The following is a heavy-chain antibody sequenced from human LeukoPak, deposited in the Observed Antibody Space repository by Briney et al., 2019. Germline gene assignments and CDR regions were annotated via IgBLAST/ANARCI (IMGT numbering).Heavy chain of an antibody. CDR2: IKEDGSET. CDR3: AKGMITFGGVIVF. V-gene: IGHV3-7*01. J-gene: IGHJ4*02. Sequence: PGGSLRLSCAASGFIFKKYWMNWVRQVPGKGLECLANIKEDGSETYYADSVKGRFTISRDNPKNLLFLQINSLRVEDTAVYYCAKGMITFGGVIVFRGQGTLVTVSS. CDR1: GFIFKKYW. D-gene: IGHD3-16*02.